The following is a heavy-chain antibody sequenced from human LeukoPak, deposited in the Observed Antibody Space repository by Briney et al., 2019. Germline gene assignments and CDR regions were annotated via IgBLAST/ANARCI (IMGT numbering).Heavy chain of an antibody. V-gene: IGHV3-48*03. Sequence: GGSLRLSCAASGFTFSSYEMNWVRPAPAKGLEWGSYISSSGSTIYYADSVKGRFTISRDNAKNSLYLQMNSLRAEDTAVYYCARARIVVVIPSDAFDIWGQGTMVTVSS. CDR1: GFTFSSYE. J-gene: IGHJ3*02. CDR2: ISSSGSTI. CDR3: ARARIVVVIPSDAFDI. D-gene: IGHD3-22*01.